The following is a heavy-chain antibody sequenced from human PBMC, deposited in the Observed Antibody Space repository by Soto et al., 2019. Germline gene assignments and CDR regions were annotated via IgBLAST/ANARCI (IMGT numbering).Heavy chain of an antibody. Sequence: SETLSLTCTVSGGSISSGGYYWSWIRQHPGKGLEWIGYIYYSGSTYYNPSLKSRVTISVDTSKNQFSLKLSSVTAADTAVYYCAREYCRSTSCYGPTRRFDPWGQGTLVTVSS. D-gene: IGHD2-2*01. V-gene: IGHV4-31*03. J-gene: IGHJ5*02. CDR2: IYYSGST. CDR1: GGSISSGGYY. CDR3: AREYCRSTSCYGPTRRFDP.